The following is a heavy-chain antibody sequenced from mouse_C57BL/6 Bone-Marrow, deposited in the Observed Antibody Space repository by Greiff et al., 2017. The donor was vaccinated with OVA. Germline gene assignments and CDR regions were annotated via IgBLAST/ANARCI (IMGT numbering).Heavy chain of an antibody. D-gene: IGHD2-14*01. J-gene: IGHJ3*01. Sequence: VKLQESGPGLVQPSQSLSITCTVSGFSFTSYGVHWVRQSPGKGLEWLGVIWSGGSTDYNAAFISRLSISKDNSKSKVFFKMNSLQADDTAIYYCAPPVRQVSSYWGQGTLVTVSA. CDR1: GFSFTSYG. CDR2: IWSGGST. V-gene: IGHV2-2*01. CDR3: APPVRQVSSY.